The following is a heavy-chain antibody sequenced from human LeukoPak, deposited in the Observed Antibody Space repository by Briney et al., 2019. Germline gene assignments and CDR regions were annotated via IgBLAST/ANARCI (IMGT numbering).Heavy chain of an antibody. CDR3: ASQTLSRDGYNAFDI. D-gene: IGHD5-24*01. Sequence: NPSEALSLTCAVSGYSISSGYYWGWIRQPPGKGLEWIGSIYHSGSTYYNPSLKSRVTISVDTSKNQFSLKLSSVTAADTAVYYCASQTLSRDGYNAFDIRGQGTMVTVSS. J-gene: IGHJ3*02. CDR1: GYSISSGYY. CDR2: IYHSGST. V-gene: IGHV4-38-2*01.